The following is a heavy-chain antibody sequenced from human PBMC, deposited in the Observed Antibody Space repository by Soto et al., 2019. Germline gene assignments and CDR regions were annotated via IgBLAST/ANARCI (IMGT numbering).Heavy chain of an antibody. V-gene: IGHV3-30-3*01. CDR2: ISYDGINK. CDR3: ARGIQLWLRLFDY. CDR1: GFTFTNHA. Sequence: GGSLRLSSAASGFTFTNHAFHWVRQAPGKGLEWVALISYDGINKYYADSVKGRFTVSRDNSKNTLSLQMTSLRPDDTAVYYCARGIQLWLRLFDYWGQGTLVTVSS. J-gene: IGHJ4*02. D-gene: IGHD5-18*01.